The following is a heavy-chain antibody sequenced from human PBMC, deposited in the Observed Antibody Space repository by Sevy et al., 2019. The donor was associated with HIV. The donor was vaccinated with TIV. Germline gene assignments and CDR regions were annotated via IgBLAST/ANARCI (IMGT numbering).Heavy chain of an antibody. CDR2: INHSGST. D-gene: IGHD2-15*01. J-gene: IGHJ4*02. CDR3: ARGWVVVAAAWFDY. Sequence: SETLSLTCAVYGGSFSGYYWSWIRQPPGKGLEWIGEINHSGSTNYNPSLKSRVTISVDTSKNQFSLKLSSVTAADTAVYYCARGWVVVAAAWFDYWGQGTLVTVSS. CDR1: GGSFSGYY. V-gene: IGHV4-34*01.